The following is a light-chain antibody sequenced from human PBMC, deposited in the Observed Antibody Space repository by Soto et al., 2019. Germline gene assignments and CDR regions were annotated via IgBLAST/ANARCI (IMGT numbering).Light chain of an antibody. Sequence: QTVVTQEPSFSVSPGRTVTLTCGLSSGSVSTSFYPSWYQQTPGQAPRTLIYNTNGRSSGVPDRFSGSILGNKAALTITGAEADEESDYYCVLYMGSGIWVFGGGTKLTVL. CDR3: VLYMGSGIWV. J-gene: IGLJ3*02. CDR1: SGSVSTSFY. CDR2: NTN. V-gene: IGLV8-61*01.